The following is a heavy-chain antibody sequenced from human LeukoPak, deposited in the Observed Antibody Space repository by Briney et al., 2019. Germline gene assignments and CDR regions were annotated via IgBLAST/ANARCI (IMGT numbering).Heavy chain of an antibody. J-gene: IGHJ4*02. CDR3: ARAIAAAYNIDY. V-gene: IGHV4-59*08. CDR1: GGSISTYY. Sequence: PSETLSLTCTVSGGSISTYYWSWIRQPPGKGLEWIGYIHYSGSTNYNPSLKSRVTISVDTSKNQFSLRLSSVTAADTAVYYCARAIAAAYNIDYWGQGTLVTVSS. CDR2: IHYSGST. D-gene: IGHD6-13*01.